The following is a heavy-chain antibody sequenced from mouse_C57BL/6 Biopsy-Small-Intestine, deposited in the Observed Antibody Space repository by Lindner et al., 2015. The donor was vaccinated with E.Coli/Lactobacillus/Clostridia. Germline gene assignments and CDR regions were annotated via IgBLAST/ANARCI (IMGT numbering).Heavy chain of an antibody. CDR3: ARTPITTVVALYYFDY. J-gene: IGHJ2*01. V-gene: IGHV5-6*01. CDR1: GFTFSSYG. Sequence: VQLQESGGDLVKPGGSLKLSCAASGFTFSSYGMSWVRQTPDKRLEWVATISSGGSYTYYPDSVKGRFTISRDNAKNTLYLQMSSLKSEDTAMYYCARTPITTVVALYYFDYWGQGTTLTVSS. CDR2: ISSGGSYT. D-gene: IGHD1-1*01.